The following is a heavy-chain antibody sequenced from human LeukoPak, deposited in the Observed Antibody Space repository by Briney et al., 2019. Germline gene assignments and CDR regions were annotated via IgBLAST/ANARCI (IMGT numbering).Heavy chain of an antibody. V-gene: IGHV1-8*02. CDR1: GYTLTSYG. J-gene: IGHJ4*02. CDR3: ARKSNTSSGWFAFDY. D-gene: IGHD6-19*01. Sequence: ASVKVSCKASGYTLTSYGSTWVRQATGQGLEWMGWMNPNSGNTGYAQKFQGRVTMTRNTSISTAYMELSSLRSEDTAVYYCARKSNTSSGWFAFDYWGQGTLVTVSS. CDR2: MNPNSGNT.